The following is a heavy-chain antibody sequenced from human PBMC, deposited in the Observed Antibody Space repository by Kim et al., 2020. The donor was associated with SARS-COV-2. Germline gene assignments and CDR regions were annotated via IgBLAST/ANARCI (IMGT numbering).Heavy chain of an antibody. J-gene: IGHJ4*02. D-gene: IGHD3-10*01. V-gene: IGHV3-43D*03. CDR3: AKDTSSSWFGRSYFDH. CDR1: GFAFDDYA. Sequence: GGSLRLSCAASGFAFDDYAMHWVRQAPGKGLEWVSLISWDGGSVYYADSVRGRFTTSRDNSKNSLYLQMNSLRAEDTALYYCAKDTSSSWFGRSYFDHWGQGTLVTVSS. CDR2: ISWDGGSV.